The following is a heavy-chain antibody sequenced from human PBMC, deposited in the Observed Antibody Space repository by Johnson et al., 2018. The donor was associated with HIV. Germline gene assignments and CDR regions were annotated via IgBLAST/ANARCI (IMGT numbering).Heavy chain of an antibody. D-gene: IGHD3-22*01. V-gene: IGHV3-66*01. CDR1: GFTVSSNY. CDR3: SGDSSGYYYYDAFDI. Sequence: EVQLVESGGGLVQPGESLRLSCAASGFTVSSNYMSWVRQAPGKGLEWVSVIYSGGSTYDGDSVKGRFTISRENYKNTMYLQMNSLGAEDTDVYYCSGDSSGYYYYDAFDIWGQGTMVTVSS. J-gene: IGHJ3*02. CDR2: IYSGGST.